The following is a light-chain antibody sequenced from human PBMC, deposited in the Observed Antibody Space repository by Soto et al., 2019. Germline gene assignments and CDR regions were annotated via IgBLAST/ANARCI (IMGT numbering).Light chain of an antibody. CDR1: QGIAGS. V-gene: IGKV1-9*01. CDR2: AES. J-gene: IGKJ4*01. CDR3: QQYDNLPLT. Sequence: DIQLTQSPSFLSASVGDRVTITCRASQGIAGSLAWYQQKPGKPPKLLIYAESTLQSGVPSRFSGSGSGTRGTLTISSLQPEDIATYYCQQYDNLPLTFGGGTKVDIK.